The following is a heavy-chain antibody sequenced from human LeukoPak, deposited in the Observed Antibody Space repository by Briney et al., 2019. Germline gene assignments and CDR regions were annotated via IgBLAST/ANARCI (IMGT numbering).Heavy chain of an antibody. J-gene: IGHJ6*03. Sequence: PSETLSLTCTVSGGSISSYYWSWIRQPPGKGLEWIGYIYYSGSTNYNPSLKSRVTISVDTSKNQFSLKLSSVTAADTAVYYCARELTGYSGYDPRYYYYYYMDVWGKGTTVTVSS. D-gene: IGHD5-12*01. CDR1: GGSISSYY. CDR3: ARELTGYSGYDPRYYYYYYMDV. V-gene: IGHV4-59*12. CDR2: IYYSGST.